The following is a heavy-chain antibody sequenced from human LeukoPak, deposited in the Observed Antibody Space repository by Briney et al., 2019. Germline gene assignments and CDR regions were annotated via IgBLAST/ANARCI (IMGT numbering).Heavy chain of an antibody. CDR3: AKLDCSSTSCTHPDY. D-gene: IGHD2-2*01. V-gene: IGHV3-23*01. Sequence: GSLRLSCAASGFTLSSYAMSRVRQAPGTGLEWVSAISGSGGSTYYADSVKGRFTISRDNSKNTLYLQMNSLRAEDTAVYYCAKLDCSSTSCTHPDYWGQGTLVTVSS. CDR1: GFTLSSYA. J-gene: IGHJ4*02. CDR2: ISGSGGST.